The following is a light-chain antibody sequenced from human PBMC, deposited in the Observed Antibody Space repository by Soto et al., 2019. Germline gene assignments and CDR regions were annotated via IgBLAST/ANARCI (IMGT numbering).Light chain of an antibody. CDR1: SSDVGGYNY. CDR2: EVS. V-gene: IGLV2-8*01. CDR3: ISYAGTHLLYV. J-gene: IGLJ1*01. Sequence: QSVLTQPPSASGSPGQSVTISCTGTSSDVGGYNYVSWYQQHPGKAPKLMIYEVSKRPSGVPDRFSGSKSGNTASLTVSGLQADDEADYSSISYAGTHLLYVSGTGTKVTVL.